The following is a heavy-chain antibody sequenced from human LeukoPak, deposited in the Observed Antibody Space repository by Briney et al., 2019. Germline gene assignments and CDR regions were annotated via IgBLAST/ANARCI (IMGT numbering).Heavy chain of an antibody. Sequence: PGGSLRLSCAASGFTFSSYWMSWVRQAPGKGLEWVANIKQDGSEKYYVDSVKGRFTISRDNAKNSLYLQMNSLRAEDTAVYYCARSTGIMVYAMNGDFDYWGQGTLVTVSS. D-gene: IGHD2-8*01. J-gene: IGHJ4*02. CDR3: ARSTGIMVYAMNGDFDY. V-gene: IGHV3-7*01. CDR2: IKQDGSEK. CDR1: GFTFSSYW.